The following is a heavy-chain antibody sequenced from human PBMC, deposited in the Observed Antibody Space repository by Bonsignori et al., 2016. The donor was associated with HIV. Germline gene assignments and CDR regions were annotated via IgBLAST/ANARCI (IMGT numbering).Heavy chain of an antibody. J-gene: IGHJ3*02. CDR1: GFTFSSYG. Sequence: GGSLRLSCAASGFTFSSYGMHWVRQAPGKGLEWVAFIRYDGSNKYYADSVKGRFTISRDNSKNTLYLQMNSLRAEDTAVYYCAKPKVVTFDAFDIWGQGTMVTVSS. CDR2: IRYDGSNK. D-gene: IGHD3-22*01. CDR3: AKPKVVTFDAFDI. V-gene: IGHV3-30*02.